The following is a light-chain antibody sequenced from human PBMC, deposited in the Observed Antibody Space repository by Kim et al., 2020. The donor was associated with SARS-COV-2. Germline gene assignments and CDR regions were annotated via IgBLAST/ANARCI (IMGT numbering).Light chain of an antibody. CDR1: QGISNY. J-gene: IGKJ4*01. CDR2: TAS. CDR3: LQYYSYPLT. Sequence: ASTGDRVTINCRASQGISNYLAWYQPKPGKAPKLLIYTASTLQSGVPSRFGGSGSGTDFTLTIICLQSEDFATYYCLQYYSYPLTFGGGTKVDIK. V-gene: IGKV1-8*01.